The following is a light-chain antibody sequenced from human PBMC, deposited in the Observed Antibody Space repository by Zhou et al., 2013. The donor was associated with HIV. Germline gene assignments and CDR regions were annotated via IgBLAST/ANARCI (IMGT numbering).Light chain of an antibody. CDR1: QSVSSSY. CDR2: ATS. J-gene: IGKJ1*01. V-gene: IGKV3-15*01. Sequence: EIVLTQSPGTLSLSPGERATLSCRASQSVSSSYLAWYQQKPGQAPRLLIYATSTRATGIPARFSGSGSETEFTLTISSLQSEDFALYYCQQYHNWPPWTFGQGTKVEIK. CDR3: QQYHNWPPWT.